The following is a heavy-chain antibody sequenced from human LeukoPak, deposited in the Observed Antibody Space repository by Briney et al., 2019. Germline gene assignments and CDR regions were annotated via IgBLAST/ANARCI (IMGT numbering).Heavy chain of an antibody. V-gene: IGHV4-34*01. J-gene: IGHJ4*02. CDR2: INHSGST. D-gene: IGHD6-13*01. Sequence: SETLSLTCVVYGGSLSGYYWSWIRQPPGKGLEWIGEINHSGSTNYNPSLKSRVTILVDASKNQFSLKLSSVTAADTAVYYCARGLTRIAAAFDYWGQGTLVTVSS. CDR3: ARGLTRIAAAFDY. CDR1: GGSLSGYY.